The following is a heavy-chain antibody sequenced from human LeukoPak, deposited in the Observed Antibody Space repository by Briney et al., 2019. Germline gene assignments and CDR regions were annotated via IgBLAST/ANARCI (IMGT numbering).Heavy chain of an antibody. D-gene: IGHD2-15*01. CDR2: IDPRDSYT. Sequence: GESLKISCKGSGYSFTSYWISWVRQMPGKGLECMGRIDPRDSYTNYSPSFQGHVTISADKSISTAYLQWSSLKASDTAMYYCARHEPLVVVGYYFDYWGQGTLVTVSS. V-gene: IGHV5-10-1*01. CDR1: GYSFTSYW. J-gene: IGHJ4*02. CDR3: ARHEPLVVVGYYFDY.